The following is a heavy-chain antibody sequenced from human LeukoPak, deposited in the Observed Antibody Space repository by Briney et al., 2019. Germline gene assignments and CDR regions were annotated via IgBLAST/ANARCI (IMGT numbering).Heavy chain of an antibody. CDR1: GGSISSGGXY. J-gene: IGHJ4*02. CDR3: ARDPGKDGYNYSFDY. V-gene: IGHV4-31*03. CDR2: XXYSGST. D-gene: IGHD5-24*01. Sequence: SETLSLTCTVSGGSISSGGXYXXXIRQXXXXXLXXVGYXXYSGSTYYNPSLXSRLTISMDTSKNQFSLRLSSVTAADTAVYYCARDPGKDGYNYSFDYWGQGTLVTVSS.